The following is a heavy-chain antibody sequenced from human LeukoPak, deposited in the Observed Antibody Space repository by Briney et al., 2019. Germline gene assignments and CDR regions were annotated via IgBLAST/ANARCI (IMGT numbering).Heavy chain of an antibody. D-gene: IGHD3-9*01. Sequence: PGGSLRHSCAASGFTFSTYAMSWVRQAPGKGLEWVSGLSGSGSSAYYADSVKGRFTISRDNSKNTLYLQMNSLRPEDTAVYYCAKGLTNLGDDWGQGTLVTVSS. J-gene: IGHJ4*02. V-gene: IGHV3-23*01. CDR2: LSGSGSSA. CDR1: GFTFSTYA. CDR3: AKGLTNLGDD.